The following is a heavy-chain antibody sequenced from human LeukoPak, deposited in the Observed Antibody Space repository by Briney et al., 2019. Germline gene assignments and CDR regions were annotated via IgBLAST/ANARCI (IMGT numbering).Heavy chain of an antibody. V-gene: IGHV3-74*01. CDR2: IDNDGST. Sequence: PGGSLRLSCAASGFSFNNYWMHWVRQAPGKGLEWVSRIDNDGSTRYADSVKGRFTISRDNAKNTLYLQMNSLRADDTAVYYCGTLGVMWEIDYWGQGTLVTVSS. CDR3: GTLGVMWEIDY. D-gene: IGHD1-26*01. J-gene: IGHJ4*02. CDR1: GFSFNNYW.